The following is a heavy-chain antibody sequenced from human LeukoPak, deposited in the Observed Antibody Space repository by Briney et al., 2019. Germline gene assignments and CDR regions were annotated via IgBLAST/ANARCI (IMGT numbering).Heavy chain of an antibody. Sequence: GGSLRLSCEASGFTFSSCEMNWVRQAPGKGLEWVSYISSSGSTIYYADSVKGRFTISRDNAKNSLYLQMNSLRAEDTAVYYCAELGITMIGGVWGKGTTVTISS. CDR1: GFTFSSCE. V-gene: IGHV3-48*03. J-gene: IGHJ6*04. CDR2: ISSSGSTI. CDR3: AELGITMIGGV. D-gene: IGHD3-10*02.